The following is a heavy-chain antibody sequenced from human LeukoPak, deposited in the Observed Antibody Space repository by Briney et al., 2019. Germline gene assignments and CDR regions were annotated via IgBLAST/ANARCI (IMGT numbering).Heavy chain of an antibody. V-gene: IGHV1-46*01. CDR2: INPSGGST. CDR3: ARVSFDYTIDY. D-gene: IGHD4-11*01. J-gene: IGHJ4*02. Sequence: GASVKVSCKASGYTFTSYYMHWVRQAPGQGLEWMGIINPSGGSTSYAQKFRGRVTMTRDTSTSTVYMELSSLRSEDTAVYYCARVSFDYTIDYWGQGTLVTVSS. CDR1: GYTFTSYY.